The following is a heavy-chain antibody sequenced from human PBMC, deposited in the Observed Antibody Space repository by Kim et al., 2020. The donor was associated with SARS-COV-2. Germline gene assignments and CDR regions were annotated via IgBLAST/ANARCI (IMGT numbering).Heavy chain of an antibody. CDR2: IYYSGST. CDR3: ARSGLLPFRYSSGPAFED. J-gene: IGHJ4*02. D-gene: IGHD6-19*01. Sequence: SETLSLTCTVSGGSISSYYWSWIRQPPGKGLEWIGYIYYSGSTNYNPSLKSRVTISVDTSKNQFSLKLSSVTAADTAVYYCARSGLLPFRYSSGPAFEDWGQGTLVTVSS. V-gene: IGHV4-59*13. CDR1: GGSISSYY.